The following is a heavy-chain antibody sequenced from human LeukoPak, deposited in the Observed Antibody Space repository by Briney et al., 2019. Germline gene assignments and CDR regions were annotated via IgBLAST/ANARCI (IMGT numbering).Heavy chain of an antibody. CDR1: GYSFTSYW. CDR2: IYPGDSDT. D-gene: IGHD1-26*01. Sequence: GESLKISCKGSGYSFTSYWIGWVRQMPGKGLEWMGIIYPGDSDTRYSPSFQGQVTISADKSISTAYLQWSSLGASDTAMYYCASGPGGSYGPFDAFDIWGQGTMVTVSS. V-gene: IGHV5-51*01. J-gene: IGHJ3*02. CDR3: ASGPGGSYGPFDAFDI.